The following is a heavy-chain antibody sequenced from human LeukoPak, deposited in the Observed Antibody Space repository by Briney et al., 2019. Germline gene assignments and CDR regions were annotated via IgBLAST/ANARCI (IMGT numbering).Heavy chain of an antibody. V-gene: IGHV3-23*01. D-gene: IGHD6-13*01. Sequence: GGSLRLSCAPSGFTFSSYAMLWVRHAPGKGLEWVSAITGSGGSTYCADSVKGRFTISRDNSKNTLYLQMNSLRAEDTAIYYCAKVVIAVAGPLAYWGQGTLVTVSS. CDR1: GFTFSSYA. CDR3: AKVVIAVAGPLAY. CDR2: ITGSGGST. J-gene: IGHJ4*02.